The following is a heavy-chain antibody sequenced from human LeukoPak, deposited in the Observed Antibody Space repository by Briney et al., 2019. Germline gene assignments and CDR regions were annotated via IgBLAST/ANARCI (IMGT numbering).Heavy chain of an antibody. V-gene: IGHV1-2*02. J-gene: IGHJ5*02. CDR2: INPKSGAT. D-gene: IGHD2-21*02. CDR3: ARSVTYNWFDP. Sequence: ASVKVSCKTSGYVFINYYIHWVRLAPGQGLQWMGWINPKSGATNYAQSFQGRVALITDTSISTAYMELSSLRPDDTTIYFCARSVTYNWFDPWGQGTRVTVSS. CDR1: GYVFINYY.